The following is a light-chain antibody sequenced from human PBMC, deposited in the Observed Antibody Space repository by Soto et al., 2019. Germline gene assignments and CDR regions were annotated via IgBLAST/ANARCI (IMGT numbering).Light chain of an antibody. Sequence: QSVLTQPPSVSGAPGQRVTISCTGSSSNIGAGYDVHWYQQLPGTAPKLLIYGNSNRPSGVPDRFSGSKSGPSASLAITGLQAADEADYYCQSYDRSLSGWVFGGGTKLTVL. V-gene: IGLV1-40*01. CDR3: QSYDRSLSGWV. CDR1: SSNIGAGYD. J-gene: IGLJ3*02. CDR2: GNS.